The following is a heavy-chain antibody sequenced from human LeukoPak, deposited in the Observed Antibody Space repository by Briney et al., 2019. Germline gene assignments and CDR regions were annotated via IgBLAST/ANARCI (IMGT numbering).Heavy chain of an antibody. CDR1: GYTFTSYG. J-gene: IGHJ4*02. CDR2: ISGYNGNT. CDR3: ARDLKRGYSSGRYSWGTGSSNDY. V-gene: IGHV1-18*01. D-gene: IGHD6-19*01. Sequence: ASVKVSCKASGYTFTSYGISWVRQAPGQGLEWMGWISGYNGNTNYAQEKLQGRVTMTTDTSTSTAYMGLRSLRSGDTAVYYCARDLKRGYSSGRYSWGTGSSNDYWGQGTLVTVSS.